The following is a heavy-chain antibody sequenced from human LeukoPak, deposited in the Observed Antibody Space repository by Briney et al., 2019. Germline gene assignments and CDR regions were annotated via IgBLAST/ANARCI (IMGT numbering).Heavy chain of an antibody. D-gene: IGHD3-22*01. CDR3: ARGPYSYDSSGAFDI. J-gene: IGHJ3*02. CDR2: IYYTGNT. Sequence: PSETLSLTCSVSGDSIIGYYWGWIRQPPGKGLEWIGNIYYTGNTYYNPSLKSRVTISVDTSKNQFSLKLSSVTAADTAVYFCARGPYSYDSSGAFDIWGQGTMVTVSS. CDR1: GDSIIGYY. V-gene: IGHV4-38-2*02.